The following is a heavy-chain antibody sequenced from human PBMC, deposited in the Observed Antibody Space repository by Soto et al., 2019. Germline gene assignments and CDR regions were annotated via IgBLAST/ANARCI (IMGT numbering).Heavy chain of an antibody. CDR1: GGSFSGYY. J-gene: IGHJ6*02. D-gene: IGHD3-10*01. CDR3: ARFGVLWFGGLPYYYGMDV. Sequence: PSETLSLTCAVYGGSFSGYYWSWIRQPPGKGLEWIGEINHSGSTNYNPSLKSRVTISVDTSKNQFSLKLSSVTAADTAVYYCARFGVLWFGGLPYYYGMDVWGQGTTVT. CDR2: INHSGST. V-gene: IGHV4-34*01.